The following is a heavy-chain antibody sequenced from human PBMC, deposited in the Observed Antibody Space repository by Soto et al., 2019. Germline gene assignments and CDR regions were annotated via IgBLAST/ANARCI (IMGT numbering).Heavy chain of an antibody. Sequence: SETLSLTCTVSGGSISSGGYYWSWIRQHPGKGLEWIGYIYYSGSTYYNPSLKSRVTISIDVSKNQFSLSLRSLTAADTAVYYCARSREFDYWSQGTLVTVSS. CDR1: GGSISSGGYY. V-gene: IGHV4-31*03. J-gene: IGHJ4*02. CDR2: IYYSGST. CDR3: ARSREFDY.